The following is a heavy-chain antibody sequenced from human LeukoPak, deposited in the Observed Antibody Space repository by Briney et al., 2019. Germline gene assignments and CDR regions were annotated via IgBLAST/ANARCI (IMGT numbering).Heavy chain of an antibody. D-gene: IGHD3-22*01. CDR3: ARDKDYFDSGGAFDI. J-gene: IGHJ3*02. CDR2: IYYSGST. Sequence: SETLSLTCTVSGGTISSYYWSWIRQPPGKGLEWIGYIYYSGSTNYNPSLKSRVTMSVDTSKNQFSLKLSSVTAADTAVYYCARDKDYFDSGGAFDIWGQGTMVTVSS. V-gene: IGHV4-59*01. CDR1: GGTISSYY.